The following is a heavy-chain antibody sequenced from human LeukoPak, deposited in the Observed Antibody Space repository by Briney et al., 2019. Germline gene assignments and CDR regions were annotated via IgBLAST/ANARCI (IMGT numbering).Heavy chain of an antibody. CDR2: IWYDGSNK. V-gene: IGHV3-33*01. CDR1: GFTFSSYG. D-gene: IGHD6-19*01. CDR3: ARGSGWSSYYYYGMDV. J-gene: IGHJ6*02. Sequence: GGSLRLSCAASGFTFSSYGMHWVRQAPGKGLEWVAVIWYDGSNKYYADSVKGRFTISRDNSRNTLYLQMNSLRAEDTAVYYCARGSGWSSYYYYGMDVWGQGTTVTVSS.